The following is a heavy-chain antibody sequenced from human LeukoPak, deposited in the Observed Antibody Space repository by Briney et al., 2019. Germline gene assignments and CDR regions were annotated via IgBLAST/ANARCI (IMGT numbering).Heavy chain of an antibody. CDR2: INPNSGGT. D-gene: IGHD4-17*01. J-gene: IGHJ6*02. CDR3: ARTRGVTTVTTGKHYYYYYGMDV. CDR1: GYTFTGYY. Sequence: VASVKVSCKASGYTFTGYYMHWVRQAPGQGLEWMGWINPNSGGTNYAQKFQGRVTMTRDTSISTAYMELSRLRSDDTAVYYCARTRGVTTVTTGKHYYYYYGMDVWGQGTTVTVSS. V-gene: IGHV1-2*02.